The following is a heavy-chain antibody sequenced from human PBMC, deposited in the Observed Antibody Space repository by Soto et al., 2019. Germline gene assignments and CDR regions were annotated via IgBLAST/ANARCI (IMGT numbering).Heavy chain of an antibody. D-gene: IGHD2-2*01. CDR2: INSDGSST. V-gene: IGHV3-74*01. CDR1: GFTFSSYW. CDR3: ARGTSTYGFD. J-gene: IGHJ4*02. Sequence: PGGSLRLSCAASGFTFSSYWMHWVRQAPGKGLVWVSRINSDGSSTSYADSVKSRFTTSRDNAKNTLYLQMNSLRVEDTAVYYCARGTSTYGFDWGQGTLVTVSS.